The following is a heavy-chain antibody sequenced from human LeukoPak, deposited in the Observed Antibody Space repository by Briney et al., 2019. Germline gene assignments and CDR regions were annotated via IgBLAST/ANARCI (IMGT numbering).Heavy chain of an antibody. CDR2: IYENGGTT. V-gene: IGHV3-23*01. CDR1: GFTFRSHA. J-gene: IGHJ4*02. CDR3: AKEAGTIPTNLLDD. D-gene: IGHD1-7*01. Sequence: GGSLRLSCVGSGFTFRSHAMSWVRQAPEKGLEFVSGIYENGGTTYYADSVKGRFTISRDNSKNTLYLHMNSLRAEDTAVYYCAKEAGTIPTNLLDDWGQGTLVTVSS.